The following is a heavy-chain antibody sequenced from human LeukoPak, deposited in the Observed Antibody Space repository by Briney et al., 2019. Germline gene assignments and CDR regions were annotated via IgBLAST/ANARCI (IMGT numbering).Heavy chain of an antibody. D-gene: IGHD3-22*01. Sequence: GGSLRLSCTGSGFTFGDYAMSWVRQAPGKGLEGVGFIRSKPCGGTTEYAASVKGRFTISRDDSKSIVYLQMNSLTTEDTAVYYCIRALLYYDSNAYFYWGQGTLVTVSS. CDR3: IRALLYYDSNAYFY. J-gene: IGHJ4*02. CDR1: GFTFGDYA. V-gene: IGHV3-49*04. CDR2: IRSKPCGGTT.